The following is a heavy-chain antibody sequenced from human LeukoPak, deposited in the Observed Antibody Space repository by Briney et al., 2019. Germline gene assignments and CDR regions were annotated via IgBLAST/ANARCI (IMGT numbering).Heavy chain of an antibody. CDR3: ARDQVSIAGTGIDY. J-gene: IGHJ4*02. Sequence: GGSLRLSCAASGFTFGDYYMSWIRQAPGKGLEWVSYISSSGNSISYADSVKGRFTISRDNAKDSLFLQMNSLRAEDTAVYYCARDQVSIAGTGIDYWGQGTLVTVSS. CDR1: GFTFGDYY. D-gene: IGHD6-13*01. V-gene: IGHV3-11*04. CDR2: ISSSGNSI.